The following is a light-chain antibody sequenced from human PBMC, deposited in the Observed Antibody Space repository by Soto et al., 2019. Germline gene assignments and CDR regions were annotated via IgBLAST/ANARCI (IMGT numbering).Light chain of an antibody. CDR3: SSYTSSSTYV. Sequence: QSVLTQPAAVSGSPGQSITISCTGTSSDFAAYNYVSWYQQHPGKVPKLIIYEVSNRPSGGSNLFSGPKFGNTASLTISGLQAEDEADYYCSSYTSSSTYVFGTGTKVTV. V-gene: IGLV2-14*01. J-gene: IGLJ1*01. CDR1: SSDFAAYNY. CDR2: EVS.